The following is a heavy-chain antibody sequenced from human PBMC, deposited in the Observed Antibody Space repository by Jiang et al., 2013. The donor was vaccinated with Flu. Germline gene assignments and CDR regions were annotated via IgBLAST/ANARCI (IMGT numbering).Heavy chain of an antibody. CDR3: ARGPGGQYQLLYAAYYYYYMDV. D-gene: IGHD2-2*02. J-gene: IGHJ6*03. V-gene: IGHV1-18*04. Sequence: GAEVKKPGASVKVSCKASGYTFTSYGISWVRQAPGQGLEWMGWISAYNGNTNYAQKLQGRVTMTTDTSTSTAYMELRSLRSDDTAVYYCARGPGGQYQLLYAAYYYYYMDVWGKGTTVTVSS. CDR1: GYTFTSYG. CDR2: ISAYNGNT.